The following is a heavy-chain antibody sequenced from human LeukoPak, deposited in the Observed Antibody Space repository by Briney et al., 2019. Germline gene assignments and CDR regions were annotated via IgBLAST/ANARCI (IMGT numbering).Heavy chain of an antibody. J-gene: IGHJ4*02. Sequence: SETLSLTCTVSGGSISSGGYYWSWIRQHPGKGLEWIGYIYYSGSTYYNPSLKSRVTISVDTSKNQFSLKLSSVTAADTAVYYCARVLGSGSYCDYWGQGTLVTVSS. D-gene: IGHD3-10*01. CDR1: GGSISSGGYY. CDR3: ARVLGSGSYCDY. V-gene: IGHV4-31*03. CDR2: IYYSGST.